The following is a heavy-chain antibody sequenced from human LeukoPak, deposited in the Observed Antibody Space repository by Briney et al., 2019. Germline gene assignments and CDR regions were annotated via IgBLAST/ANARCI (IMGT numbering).Heavy chain of an antibody. CDR3: ARGRGYYYDSSGYYGQHAFDI. D-gene: IGHD3-22*01. CDR2: INHSGST. Sequence: ASETLSLTCVVYGGSFSGYYWSWIRQPPGKGLEWIGEINHSGSTNYNPSLKSRVTISVDTSKNQFSLKLSSVTAADTAVYYCARGRGYYYDSSGYYGQHAFDIWGQGTMVTVSS. V-gene: IGHV4-34*01. CDR1: GGSFSGYY. J-gene: IGHJ3*02.